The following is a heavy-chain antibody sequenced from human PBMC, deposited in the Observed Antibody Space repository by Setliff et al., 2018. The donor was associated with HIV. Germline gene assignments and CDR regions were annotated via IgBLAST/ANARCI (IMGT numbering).Heavy chain of an antibody. J-gene: IGHJ3*02. D-gene: IGHD3-16*01. CDR2: IYYSGTT. CDR3: AREGADSNAFDI. CDR1: GGFISSHY. V-gene: IGHV4-59*11. Sequence: PSETLSLTCTVSGGFISSHYWSWIRQPPGKGLEWTEYIYYSGTTNYNPSLKSRVTISVDTSKNQFSLKLSSVTAADTAVYYCAREGADSNAFDIWGQGTMVTVSS.